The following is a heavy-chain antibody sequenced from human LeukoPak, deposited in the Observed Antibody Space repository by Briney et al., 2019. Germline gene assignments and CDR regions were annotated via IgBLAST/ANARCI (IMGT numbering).Heavy chain of an antibody. J-gene: IGHJ4*02. V-gene: IGHV3-73*01. D-gene: IGHD3-22*01. CDR3: TRSTYDSSGYHYFDY. Sequence: GGSLRLSCAASGFTFSGSAMHWVRQASGKGLEWVGRIRSKANSYATAYAASVKGRFTTSRDDSKNTAYLQMNSLKTEDTAVYYCTRSTYDSSGYHYFDYWGQGTLVTVSS. CDR2: IRSKANSYAT. CDR1: GFTFSGSA.